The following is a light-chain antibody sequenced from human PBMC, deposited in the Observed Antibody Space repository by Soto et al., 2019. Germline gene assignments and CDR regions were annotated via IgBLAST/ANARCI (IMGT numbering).Light chain of an antibody. CDR2: SAS. J-gene: IGKJ5*01. CDR1: QGISDR. V-gene: IGKV1-9*01. Sequence: DIQLTQSPSFLSASVGDRVTITCRASQGISDRLAWYQQRPGKAPNPLIHSASSLQSGVPLRFSGSGSGTEFTLTISSLQPADFATYYCQQRDGYPITFGQGTRLEMK. CDR3: QQRDGYPIT.